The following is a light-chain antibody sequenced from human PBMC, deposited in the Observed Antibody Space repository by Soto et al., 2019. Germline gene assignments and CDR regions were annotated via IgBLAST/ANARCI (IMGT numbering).Light chain of an antibody. J-gene: IGKJ1*01. Sequence: EIVMTQSPATLSVSPGERATLSCRASQSVSSNLAWYQQKPGQAPRLLIYGASTRATGIPARFSGSGSGTEFTLPIISMQSADYSVYYCQQHNNWPPWTFGQGTKVEI. CDR3: QQHNNWPPWT. V-gene: IGKV3-15*01. CDR2: GAS. CDR1: QSVSSN.